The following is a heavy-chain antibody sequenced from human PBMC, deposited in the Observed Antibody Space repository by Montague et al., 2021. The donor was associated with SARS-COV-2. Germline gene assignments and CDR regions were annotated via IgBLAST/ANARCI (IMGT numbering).Heavy chain of an antibody. J-gene: IGHJ6*02. CDR1: GGSISSSSYY. D-gene: IGHD1-20*01. Sequence: SETLSLTCTVSGGSISSSSYYWGWIRQPPGTVLEWIGSIYYSGSTYYTPSLKSRVTISVDTSKNQFSLKLSSVTAADTAVYYCARDQGYNWNYYYYYGMDVWGQGTTVTVSS. CDR3: ARDQGYNWNYYYYYGMDV. CDR2: IYYSGST. V-gene: IGHV4-39*07.